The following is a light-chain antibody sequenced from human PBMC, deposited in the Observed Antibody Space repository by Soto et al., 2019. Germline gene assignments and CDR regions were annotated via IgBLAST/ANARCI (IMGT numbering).Light chain of an antibody. Sequence: EIVITKDRASLSLCTGESATVCCRASQSVSSYLAWYQQKPGQAPRLLIYGASSRATGIPDRFSGSGSGTDFTLTISSLEHEDFAVYYCQQRSNSPITIGQGTKVEIK. CDR1: QSVSSY. CDR2: GAS. J-gene: IGKJ5*01. CDR3: QQRSNSPIT. V-gene: IGKV3-11*01.